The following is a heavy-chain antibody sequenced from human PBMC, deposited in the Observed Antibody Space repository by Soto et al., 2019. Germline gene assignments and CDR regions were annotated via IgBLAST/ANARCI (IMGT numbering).Heavy chain of an antibody. Sequence: QVQLVQSGAEVKKPGASVKVSCKASGNTFTNYGISWVRQAPGQGLEWMGWISAYNGNTNYAQKLQGRVTMTADTSTSTAYMELRSLRSDDTAVYYCASGDIVLVPAAMGYSYGMDVWGQGTTVTVSS. CDR1: GNTFTNYG. D-gene: IGHD2-2*01. CDR2: ISAYNGNT. CDR3: ASGDIVLVPAAMGYSYGMDV. V-gene: IGHV1-18*01. J-gene: IGHJ6*02.